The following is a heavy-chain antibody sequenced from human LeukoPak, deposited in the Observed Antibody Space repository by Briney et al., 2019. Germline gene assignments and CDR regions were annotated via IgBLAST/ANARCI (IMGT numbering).Heavy chain of an antibody. CDR3: AREQGYYDSYFDY. J-gene: IGHJ4*02. V-gene: IGHV3-53*01. D-gene: IGHD3-22*01. Sequence: GGSLRLSCAASGFTFSSYSMNWVRQAPGKGLEWVSIIYSGGTTYYADSVKGRFTISRDNSKNTLYLQMNSLRAEDTVVYYCAREQGYYDSYFDYWGQGTLVTVSS. CDR1: GFTFSSYS. CDR2: IYSGGTT.